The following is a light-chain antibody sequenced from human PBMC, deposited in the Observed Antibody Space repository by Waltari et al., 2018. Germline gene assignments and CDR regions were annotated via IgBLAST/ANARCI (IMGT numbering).Light chain of an antibody. CDR1: FSDLTASHL. CDR3: CSYAGSYTWV. J-gene: IGLJ3*02. CDR2: GVT. V-gene: IGLV2-11*01. Sequence: QSALTQPRSLSGSPGQSVTISCTGTFSDLTASHLVPWYQQHPGKAPKLITYGVTERPAGVPHRFSGSKSGDTASLTISGLQADDEADYYCCSYAGSYTWVFGGGTKLTVL.